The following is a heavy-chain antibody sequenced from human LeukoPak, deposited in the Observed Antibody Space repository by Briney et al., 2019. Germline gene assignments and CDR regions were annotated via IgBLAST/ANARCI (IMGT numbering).Heavy chain of an antibody. CDR2: ISGSGGST. D-gene: IGHD6-13*01. V-gene: IGHV3-23*01. CDR1: GFTFSSYS. J-gene: IGHJ4*02. Sequence: GGSLRLSCAASGFTFSSYSMSWVRQAPGKGLEWVSAISGSGGSTYYADSVKGRFTISRDNSKNTLFLQMNSLRAEDTAVYYCAKFSSSWYLDYWGQGTLVTVSS. CDR3: AKFSSSWYLDY.